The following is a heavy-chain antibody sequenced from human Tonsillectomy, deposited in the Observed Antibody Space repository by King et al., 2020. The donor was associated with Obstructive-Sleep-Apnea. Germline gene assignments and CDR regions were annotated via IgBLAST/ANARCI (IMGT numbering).Heavy chain of an antibody. Sequence: VQLQESGPGLVKPSETLSLTCTVSGGSISSCYWSWIRQPPGKGLEVIGYIYYSGGTNYNPSLKIRVTISVETSKNQFPLKLSSVTAADTAVYYCARDPPACSGGSCYRTQAFDIWGQGTMVTVSS. CDR2: IYYSGGT. CDR3: ARDPPACSGGSCYRTQAFDI. CDR1: GGSISSCY. D-gene: IGHD2-15*01. J-gene: IGHJ3*02. V-gene: IGHV4-59*01.